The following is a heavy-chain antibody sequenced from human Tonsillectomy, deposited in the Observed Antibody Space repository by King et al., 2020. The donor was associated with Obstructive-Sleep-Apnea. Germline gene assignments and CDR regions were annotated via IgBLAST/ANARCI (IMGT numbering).Heavy chain of an antibody. J-gene: IGHJ6*02. CDR2: ISAYNGNT. CDR1: GYTFTSYG. D-gene: IGHD6-13*01. CDR3: ARGYSSSWYRGYYYYGMDV. Sequence: QLVQSGAEVKKPGASVKVSCNASGYTFTSYGISWVRQAPGQGLECMGWISAYNGNTNYAQKLQGRVTMTTDTSTSTAYMELRSLRSDDTAVSYCARGYSSSWYRGYYYYGMDVWGQGTTVTVSS. V-gene: IGHV1-18*04.